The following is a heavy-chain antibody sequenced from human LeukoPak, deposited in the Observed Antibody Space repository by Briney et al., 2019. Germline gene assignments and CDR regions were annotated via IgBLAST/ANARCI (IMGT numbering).Heavy chain of an antibody. V-gene: IGHV3-21*01. CDR3: ARDPYGDYSFDY. CDR2: ISSSITYI. Sequence: GGSLRLSCAASGFTFTSYSMNWVRQAPGKGLEWVSSISSSITYIYYADSVKGRFTISRDNARNSLYLQMNSLRAEDTAVYYCARDPYGDYSFDYWGQGTLVTVSS. J-gene: IGHJ4*02. CDR1: GFTFTSYS. D-gene: IGHD4-17*01.